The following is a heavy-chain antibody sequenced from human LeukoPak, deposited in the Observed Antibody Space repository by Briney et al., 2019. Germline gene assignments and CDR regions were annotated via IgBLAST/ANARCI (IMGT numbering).Heavy chain of an antibody. V-gene: IGHV1-2*04. J-gene: IGHJ5*02. D-gene: IGHD3-22*01. CDR1: GYTFTGYY. CDR3: ARDSRPLTYYYDSSGTYNWFDP. CDR2: INPNSGGT. Sequence: ASVKVSCKASGYTFTGYYMHWVRQAPGQGLEWMGWINPNSGGTNYAQKFQGWVTMTRDTSISTAYMELSRLRSDDTAVHYCARDSRPLTYYYDSSGTYNWFDPWGQGTLVTVSS.